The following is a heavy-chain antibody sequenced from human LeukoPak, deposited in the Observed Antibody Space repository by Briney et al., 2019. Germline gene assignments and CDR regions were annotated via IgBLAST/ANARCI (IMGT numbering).Heavy chain of an antibody. V-gene: IGHV3-11*01. CDR1: GFTFSDYY. CDR2: ISSSGSTI. D-gene: IGHD2-21*01. J-gene: IGHJ4*02. Sequence: PGGSLRLSCAASGFTFSDYYMSWLRQAPGKGLEWVPYISSSGSTIYYADSVKGRFTISRDNAKNSLYLQMNSLRAEDTAVYYCARAGSVFPRPFDYWGQGTLVTVSS. CDR3: ARAGSVFPRPFDY.